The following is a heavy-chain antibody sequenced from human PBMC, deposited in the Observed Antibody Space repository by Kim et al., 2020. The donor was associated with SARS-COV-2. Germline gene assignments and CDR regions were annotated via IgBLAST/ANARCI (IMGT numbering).Heavy chain of an antibody. Sequence: SETLSLTCVVSGGSITSSSYHWGWIRQPPGKGLEWIGSIYYSGGTYYNPSLKSRVTISVNTSKNQFSLKLTSVAAADSAVYFCASYDATGYYYYYWGQG. J-gene: IGHJ4*02. V-gene: IGHV4-39*01. CDR3: ASYDATGYYYYY. CDR2: IYYSGGT. CDR1: GGSITSSSYH. D-gene: IGHD3-22*01.